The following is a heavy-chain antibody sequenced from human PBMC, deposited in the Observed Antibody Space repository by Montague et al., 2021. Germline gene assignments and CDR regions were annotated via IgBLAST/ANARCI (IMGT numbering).Heavy chain of an antibody. CDR3: ARRKRILHRQPSSGYYYYGMDV. V-gene: IGHV4-34*01. D-gene: IGHD1-26*01. Sequence: SETLSLTCAVYGGSFSGYYWSWIRQPPGKGLEWIGEIHHSGSTNYNPSLKSRVTISVDTSKNQFSLKLSSVTAADTAVYYCARRKRILHRQPSSGYYYYGMDVWGQGTTVTVS. J-gene: IGHJ6*02. CDR2: IHHSGST. CDR1: GGSFSGYY.